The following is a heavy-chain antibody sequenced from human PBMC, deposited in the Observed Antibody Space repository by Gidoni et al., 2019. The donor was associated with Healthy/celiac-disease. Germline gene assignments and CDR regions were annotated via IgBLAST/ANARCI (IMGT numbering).Heavy chain of an antibody. CDR3: ARGRYSYG. D-gene: IGHD5-18*01. Sequence: ELQLLESAGGLVQPGVSLSLSCSASGFTFSSSRMNWFRQAPGKGLEWVSYMSSSSSTRYYADSVKGRITIYRDNAKNSLYLKMNSLRDEDRAVYYCARGRYSYGWGQGTMVTVSS. J-gene: IGHJ3*01. V-gene: IGHV3-48*02. CDR1: GFTFSSSR. CDR2: MSSSSSTR.